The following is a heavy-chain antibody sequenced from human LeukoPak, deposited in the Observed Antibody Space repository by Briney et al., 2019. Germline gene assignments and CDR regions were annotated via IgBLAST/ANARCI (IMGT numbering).Heavy chain of an antibody. CDR3: AKAESYGGGFHWFDP. J-gene: IGHJ5*02. V-gene: IGHV3-23*01. Sequence: GGSLRLPCVASGFTFSRFEMNWVRQAPGKGLEWVSAISGSGGSTYYADSVKGRFTISRDNAKNSLYLQMNSLRAEDTAVYYCAKAESYGGGFHWFDPWGQGTLVTVSS. CDR2: ISGSGGST. CDR1: GFTFSRFE. D-gene: IGHD4-23*01.